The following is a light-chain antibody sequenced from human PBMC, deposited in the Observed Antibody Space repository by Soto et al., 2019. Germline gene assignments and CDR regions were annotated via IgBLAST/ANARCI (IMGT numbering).Light chain of an antibody. Sequence: EIVLTQSPVTLSLSPGDRATLSCRASQTVSTYLAWYQQKPGQAPRLLIYDASNRATAIPARFSGSGSGTDYTPTIISLVPADFAVYYYQQRNNWPPDITFGQGTRLDIK. J-gene: IGKJ5*01. V-gene: IGKV3-11*01. CDR3: QQRNNWPPDIT. CDR1: QTVSTY. CDR2: DAS.